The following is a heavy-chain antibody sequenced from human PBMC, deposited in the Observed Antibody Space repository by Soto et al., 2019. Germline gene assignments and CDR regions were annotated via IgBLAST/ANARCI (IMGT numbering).Heavy chain of an antibody. J-gene: IGHJ4*02. CDR1: GAGDTFSNYG. Sequence: QVHLVQSGAEVKSPGSAVKVSCKVSGAGDTFSNYGLNWVRQAPGQGLEWMGGTIPAFGTANYAQKFQGRVTIHADTSTATAYMELSSLRSDDTAVYYCWRHDKTALPPLDSWGQGTLVSVSS. CDR3: WRHDKTALPPLDS. CDR2: TIPAFGTA. D-gene: IGHD1-1*01. V-gene: IGHV1-69*06.